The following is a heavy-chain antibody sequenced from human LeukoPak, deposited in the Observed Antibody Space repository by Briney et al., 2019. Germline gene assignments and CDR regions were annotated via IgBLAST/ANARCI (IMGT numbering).Heavy chain of an antibody. Sequence: GASVKVSCKASGYTFISYGITWVRQAPGQGLEWMGWISPYTTKTNYAQSLHGRVTMTTDTSTSTAYMELRSLRSDGTAVYYCAREGGVGPTAPPDYYSYQMDVWGEGTTVTVSS. CDR2: ISPYTTKT. CDR3: AREGGVGPTAPPDYYSYQMDV. V-gene: IGHV1-18*01. J-gene: IGHJ6*03. D-gene: IGHD1-26*01. CDR1: GYTFISYG.